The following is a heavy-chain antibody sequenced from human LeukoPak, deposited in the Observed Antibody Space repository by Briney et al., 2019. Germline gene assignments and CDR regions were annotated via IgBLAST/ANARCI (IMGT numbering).Heavy chain of an antibody. CDR1: GFTFSSYG. D-gene: IGHD6-13*01. V-gene: IGHV3-23*01. J-gene: IGHJ5*02. CDR2: FTGSGGGA. Sequence: PGGSLRLSCAASGFTFSSYGMSWVRQALGKGLDWFSTFTGSGGGAYYADSVKGRFTISRDNSKNTLYLQMSGLRAEDTAVYYCAKGINSSPNWFDPWGQGTLVTVSS. CDR3: AKGINSSPNWFDP.